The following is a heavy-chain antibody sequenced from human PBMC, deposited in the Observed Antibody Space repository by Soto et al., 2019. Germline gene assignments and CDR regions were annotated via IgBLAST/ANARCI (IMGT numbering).Heavy chain of an antibody. J-gene: IGHJ3*02. CDR1: GGSLTAYS. CDR3: AKDESGAADI. CDR2: IDTSGKT. D-gene: IGHD7-27*01. V-gene: IGHV4-4*07. Sequence: SETLSLTCTVSGGSLTAYSWNWIRQPVGKGLEWIGCIDTSGKTNYIPSLKSRLTMSIDRSKNQFSLNLKFVTAADTAVYFCAKDESGAADIWGQGTMVTVSS.